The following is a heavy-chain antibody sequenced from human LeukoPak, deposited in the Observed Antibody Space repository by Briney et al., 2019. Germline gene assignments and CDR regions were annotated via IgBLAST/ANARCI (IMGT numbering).Heavy chain of an antibody. CDR3: ARHRDYYDS. D-gene: IGHD3-22*01. J-gene: IGHJ4*01. CDR2: IYSSGSA. Sequence: SETLSLTCTVSGASINNNFWTWIRQPPGKGLEWIGYIYSSGSANYNPSLKSRVIISGDTSKNQISLNLTSVTAADTALYFCARHRDYYDSWGHGTLVTVSS. CDR1: GASINNNF. V-gene: IGHV4-59*08.